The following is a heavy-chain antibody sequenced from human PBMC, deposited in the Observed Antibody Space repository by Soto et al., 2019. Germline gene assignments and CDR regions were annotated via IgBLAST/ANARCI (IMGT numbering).Heavy chain of an antibody. CDR3: AKSNAGSVCYY. Sequence: GGSLRLSCAASGFTFSSYAMSWVRQAPGKGLEWVSAISGSGCSTYYADSVKGRFTISRDNSKNTLYLQMNSLRAEDTAVYYCAKSNAGSVCYYWGQGTLVTVSS. CDR2: ISGSGCST. J-gene: IGHJ4*02. V-gene: IGHV3-23*01. CDR1: GFTFSSYA. D-gene: IGHD2-15*01.